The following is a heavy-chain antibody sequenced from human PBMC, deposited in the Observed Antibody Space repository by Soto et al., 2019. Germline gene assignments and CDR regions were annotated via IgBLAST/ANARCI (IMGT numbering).Heavy chain of an antibody. D-gene: IGHD7-27*01. CDR3: ARAKLRNVWAFDY. CDR1: GDSTYTSDW. Sequence: SETLSLTCGISGDSTYTSDWWIWLRQPPGKGLGWIAEIHHTGRTNYNASFMGRAAMSVDNSKNQFSLNLMSVTAADTAIYYCARAKLRNVWAFDYWGQGILVTVPS. J-gene: IGHJ4*02. CDR2: IHHTGRT. V-gene: IGHV4-4*02.